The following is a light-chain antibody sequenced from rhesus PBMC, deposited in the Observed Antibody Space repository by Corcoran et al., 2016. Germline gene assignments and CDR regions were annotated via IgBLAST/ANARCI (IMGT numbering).Light chain of an antibody. Sequence: DIVMTQSPDSLAVSLGERVTINCKSSQSLFYHSNNKNYLAWDQQKPGQSPKLLIYWASTRESGVPNRVSGSGSGTDFTLTISGLQAEDVAGYYCQQYFSSPLTFGPGTQLDIK. CDR3: QQYFSSPLT. J-gene: IGKJ3*01. CDR1: QSLFYHSNNKNY. CDR2: WAS. V-gene: IGKV4-1*01.